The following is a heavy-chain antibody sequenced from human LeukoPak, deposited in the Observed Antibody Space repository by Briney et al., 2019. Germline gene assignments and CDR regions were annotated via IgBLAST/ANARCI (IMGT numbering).Heavy chain of an antibody. CDR1: GYTFISQW. CDR2: INPNGGST. Sequence: GASVKVSCKASGYTFISQWMHWVRQAPGHGLEWMGIINPNGGSTVYAQKFQGRVTLTRDMSSSTLYMELRSLRSEDTAVYYCARDTSSSASWWFDPWGQGTLVTVSS. V-gene: IGHV1-46*01. CDR3: ARDTSSSASWWFDP. J-gene: IGHJ5*02. D-gene: IGHD6-6*01.